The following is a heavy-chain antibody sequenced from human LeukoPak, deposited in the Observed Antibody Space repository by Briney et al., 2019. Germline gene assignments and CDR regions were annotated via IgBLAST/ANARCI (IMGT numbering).Heavy chain of an antibody. D-gene: IGHD4-17*01. Sequence: SETLSLTCTVSGGSISNYYWSWIRQPAGEGLEWIGRIDKSGRTNYKSTLKSRVTMSVDTSKNQFSLKINSMTAADTAVYYCAREYGDFDYWGQGTLVTVSS. V-gene: IGHV4-4*07. CDR3: AREYGDFDY. CDR2: IDKSGRT. J-gene: IGHJ4*02. CDR1: GGSISNYY.